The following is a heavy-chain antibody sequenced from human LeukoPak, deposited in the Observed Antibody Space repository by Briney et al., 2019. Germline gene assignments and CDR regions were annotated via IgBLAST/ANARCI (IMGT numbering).Heavy chain of an antibody. D-gene: IGHD1-26*01. Sequence: GGSLRLTCAASGFTVSSNYMSWVRQAPGKGLEWVSVIYNGGSTYYADSVKGRFTISRDNSKNTLYLQMNSLRAEDTAVYYCARKTSDQWELPRYAFDIWGQGTMVTVSS. CDR3: ARKTSDQWELPRYAFDI. CDR2: IYNGGST. CDR1: GFTVSSNY. V-gene: IGHV3-53*01. J-gene: IGHJ3*02.